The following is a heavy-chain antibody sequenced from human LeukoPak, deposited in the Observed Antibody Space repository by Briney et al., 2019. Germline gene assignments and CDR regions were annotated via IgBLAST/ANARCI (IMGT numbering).Heavy chain of an antibody. J-gene: IGHJ6*03. CDR3: ARPSGGWSLNDYYYYYMDV. Sequence: PGASVKVSCKASGYTFTSYGISWVRQAPGQGLGWVGWISAYNGNTNYAQKLQGRVTMTTDTSTSTAYMELRSLRSDDTAVYYCARPSGGWSLNDYYYYYMDVWGKGTTVTVSS. CDR1: GYTFTSYG. CDR2: ISAYNGNT. V-gene: IGHV1-18*01. D-gene: IGHD6-19*01.